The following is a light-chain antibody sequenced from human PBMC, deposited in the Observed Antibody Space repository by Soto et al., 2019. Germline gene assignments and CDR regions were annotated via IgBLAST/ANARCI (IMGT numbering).Light chain of an antibody. CDR2: WAS. Sequence: DIVMTQSPDSLAVSLGERATINCKSSQSVLYSSNNKNYLAWYQQKPRQPPKLLIYWASTRESGVPDRFSGSGSGTDFTLTISSLHAEDVAVYYCQQYLNTPYTFGQGTKLEI. CDR3: QQYLNTPYT. V-gene: IGKV4-1*01. CDR1: QSVLYSSNNKNY. J-gene: IGKJ2*01.